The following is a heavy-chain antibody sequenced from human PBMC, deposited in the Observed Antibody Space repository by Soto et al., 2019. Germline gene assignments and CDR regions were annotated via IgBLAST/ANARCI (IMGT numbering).Heavy chain of an antibody. CDR1: GFTFSSYG. CDR3: ARDMSSSWGQQDHYYYYYGMDV. CDR2: IWYDGSNK. D-gene: IGHD2-2*01. Sequence: QVQLVESGGGVVQPGRSLRLSCAASGFTFSSYGMHWVRQAPGKGLEWVAVIWYDGSNKYYADSVKGRFTISRDNSKNTLYLQMNGLRAEDTAGYYCARDMSSSWGQQDHYYYYYGMDVWGQGTTVSVSS. J-gene: IGHJ6*02. V-gene: IGHV3-33*01.